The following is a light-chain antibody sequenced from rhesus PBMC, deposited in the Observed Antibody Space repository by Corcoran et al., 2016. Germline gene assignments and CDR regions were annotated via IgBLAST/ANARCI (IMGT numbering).Light chain of an antibody. CDR1: QSLLDSEDGITY. J-gene: IGKJ1*01. CDR3: MQALDFPPT. CDR2: EVS. Sequence: DIVMTQTPLSLPVTPGEPASISCRSSQSLLDSEDGITYLDWYLQKPGQSPQLLIYEVSNRASGVPDRFSGSGSDTDFTRKISRVEAADVGVYYCMQALDFPPTFGQGTKVEIK. V-gene: IGKV2-104*02.